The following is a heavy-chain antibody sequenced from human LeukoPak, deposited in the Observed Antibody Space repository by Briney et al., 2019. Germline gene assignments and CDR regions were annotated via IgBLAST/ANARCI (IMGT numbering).Heavy chain of an antibody. V-gene: IGHV4-4*07. D-gene: IGHD4-17*01. CDR2: IYTSGST. CDR3: ARDRYGGDYELPDY. J-gene: IGHJ4*02. Sequence: PSETLSLTCTVSGGSISSYYWSWIRQPAGKGLEWIGRIYTSGSTNYNPSLKSRVTMSVDTSKNQFSLKLSSVTAADTAVYYCARDRYGGDYELPDYWGQGTLVTVSS. CDR1: GGSISSYY.